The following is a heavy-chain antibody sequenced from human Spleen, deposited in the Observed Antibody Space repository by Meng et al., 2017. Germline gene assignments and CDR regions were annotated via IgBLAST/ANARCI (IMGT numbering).Heavy chain of an antibody. Sequence: ASVKVSCKASGYSFINYYIHWVRQAPGRGLQWMGWINIYNGITNYGRNFQGRVTLTTDTSTSTGYMELRSLTSDDTAVYYCATRGNPYLDRWGQGTLVTVSS. CDR1: GYSFINYY. CDR2: INIYNGIT. V-gene: IGHV1-18*04. CDR3: ATRGNPYLDR. J-gene: IGHJ4*02.